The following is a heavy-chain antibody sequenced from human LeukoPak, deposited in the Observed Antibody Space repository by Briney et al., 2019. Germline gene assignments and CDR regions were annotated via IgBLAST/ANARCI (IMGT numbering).Heavy chain of an antibody. CDR3: ARDQRASPAASDS. D-gene: IGHD2-15*01. CDR2: IKEDGSDK. J-gene: IGHJ4*02. V-gene: IGHV3-7*01. Sequence: GGSLRLSCAASGFRFSISWMTWVRQAPGKGLEWVASIKEDGSDKYYVDSVKGRFTISRDNAKNSLYLQMNSLRAEDTAVYYCARDQRASPAASDSWGQGTLITVSS. CDR1: GFRFSISW.